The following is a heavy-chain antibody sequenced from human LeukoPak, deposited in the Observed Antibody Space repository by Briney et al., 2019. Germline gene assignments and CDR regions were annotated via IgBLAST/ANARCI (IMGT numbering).Heavy chain of an antibody. D-gene: IGHD5-12*01. CDR3: ARDLGSIVATFDFFWYFDL. Sequence: ASVKVSCKASGYTFTGYYMHWVRQAPGQGLESMGWINPNSGGTNYAQKFQGRVTMTRDTSISTAYMELSRLTSDDTAVYYCARDLGSIVATFDFFWYFDLWGRGTLLTVSS. CDR1: GYTFTGYY. CDR2: INPNSGGT. V-gene: IGHV1-2*02. J-gene: IGHJ2*01.